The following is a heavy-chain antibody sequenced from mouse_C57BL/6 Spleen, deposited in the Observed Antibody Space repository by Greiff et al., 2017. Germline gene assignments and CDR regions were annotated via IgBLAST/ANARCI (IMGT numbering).Heavy chain of an antibody. CDR3: AIHAVLAAMDY. CDR1: GYAFSSYW. V-gene: IGHV1-80*01. D-gene: IGHD1-1*01. CDR2: IYPGDGDT. J-gene: IGHJ4*01. Sequence: VQLVESGAELVKPGASVKLSCKASGYAFSSYWMNWVKQRPGKGLEWIGQIYPGDGDTNYNGKFKGKATLTADKSSSTAYMQLSSLTSEDSAVHFCAIHAVLAAMDYWGQGTTVTVSS.